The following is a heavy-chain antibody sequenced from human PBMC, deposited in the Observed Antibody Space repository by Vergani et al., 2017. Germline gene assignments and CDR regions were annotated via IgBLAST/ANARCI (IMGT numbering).Heavy chain of an antibody. V-gene: IGHV1-69*04. CDR2: IVVSFDVP. D-gene: IGHD3/OR15-3a*01. CDR3: AKEMSFYRHDFNGMDI. CDR1: GSMFNDYI. Sequence: QVQLVQSGAEVRQPGSSVKVTCQASGSMFNDYIISWVRQAPGQGLEWMGRIVVSFDVPHYAQRFEGRVTMTVDKSTKTAYMELSSLKFEDTAVYFCAKEMSFYRHDFNGMDIWGQGTTVTVSS. J-gene: IGHJ6*02.